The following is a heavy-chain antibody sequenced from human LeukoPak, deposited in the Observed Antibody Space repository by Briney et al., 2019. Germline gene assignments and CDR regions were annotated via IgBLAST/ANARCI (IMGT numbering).Heavy chain of an antibody. D-gene: IGHD1-26*01. J-gene: IGHJ4*02. CDR2: IYSDNT. V-gene: IGHV3-53*01. Sequence: PGGSVRLSCTVSGFTVSTNSMSWVRQAPGKGLEWVSFIYSDNTHYSDSVKGRFTISRDNSKNTLYLQMNSLRAEDTAVYYCAKVKGLLDYFDYWGQGTLVTVSS. CDR3: AKVKGLLDYFDY. CDR1: GFTVSTNS.